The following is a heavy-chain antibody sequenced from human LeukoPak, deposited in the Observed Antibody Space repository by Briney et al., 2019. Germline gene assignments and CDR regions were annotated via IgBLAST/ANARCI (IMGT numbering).Heavy chain of an antibody. J-gene: IGHJ5*02. D-gene: IGHD2-2*01. CDR2: IYHSGSA. CDR3: ARDPRWLTPDCTSTSCYENYFDP. CDR1: GYSISSGYQ. V-gene: IGHV4-38-2*02. Sequence: SETLSLTCAVSGYSISSGYQWAWIRQPPGKTLEWIGSIYHSGSAHYNPSLKNRVTISVDRSNNQFSLRLSSVTAADTAVYYCARDPRWLTPDCTSTSCYENYFDPWGQGTLVTVSS.